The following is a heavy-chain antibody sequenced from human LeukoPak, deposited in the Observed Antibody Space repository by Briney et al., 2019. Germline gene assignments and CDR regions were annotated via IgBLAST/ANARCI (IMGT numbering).Heavy chain of an antibody. V-gene: IGHV3-9*01. CDR2: ISWNSGSI. J-gene: IGHJ4*02. Sequence: GGSLRLSCAASGFTFDDYAMHWVRQAPGKGLEWVSGISWNSGSIGYADSVKGRFTISRDNAKNSLYLQMNSLRAEDTALYYCASAEYSSSSFDYWGQGTLVTVSS. CDR3: ASAEYSSSSFDY. CDR1: GFTFDDYA. D-gene: IGHD6-6*01.